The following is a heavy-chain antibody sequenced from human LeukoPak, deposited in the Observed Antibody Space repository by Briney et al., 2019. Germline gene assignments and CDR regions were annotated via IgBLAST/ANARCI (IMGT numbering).Heavy chain of an antibody. CDR1: GFTFSSYG. V-gene: IGHV3-33*01. J-gene: IGHJ4*02. CDR3: AAVRKVRYFDY. CDR2: IWYDGSNK. Sequence: GGSLRLSCAASGFTFSSYGMHWVRQAPDKGPEWVAVIWYDGSNKYYADSVKGRFTISRDNSKNTLYLQMNSLRAEDTAVYYCAAVRKVRYFDYWGQGTLVTVSS.